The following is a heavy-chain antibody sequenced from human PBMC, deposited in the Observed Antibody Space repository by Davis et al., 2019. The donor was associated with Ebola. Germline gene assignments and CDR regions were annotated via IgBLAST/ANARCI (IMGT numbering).Heavy chain of an antibody. V-gene: IGHV3-21*01. Sequence: PGGSLRLSCAASGFTFSSYSMNWVRQAPGKGLEWVSSISSSSSYIYYADSVKGRFTISRDNAKNSLYLQMNSLRAEDTAVYYCARFKIGTDAFDIWGQGTMVSVSS. D-gene: IGHD1-14*01. J-gene: IGHJ3*02. CDR1: GFTFSSYS. CDR3: ARFKIGTDAFDI. CDR2: ISSSSSYI.